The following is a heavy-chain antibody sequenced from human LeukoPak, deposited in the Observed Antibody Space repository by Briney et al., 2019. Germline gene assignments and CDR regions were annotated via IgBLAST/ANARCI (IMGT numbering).Heavy chain of an antibody. V-gene: IGHV4-30-4*01. CDR1: GGSISSGDYY. D-gene: IGHD3-10*01. J-gene: IGHJ4*02. Sequence: SETLSLTCTVSGGSISSGDYYWSWIRQPPGEGQEWIGYIYYSGSTYYNPSLKSRVTISVDTSKNQFSLKLSSVTAADTAVYYCARRVRGGGLYWGQGTLVTVSS. CDR3: ARRVRGGGLY. CDR2: IYYSGST.